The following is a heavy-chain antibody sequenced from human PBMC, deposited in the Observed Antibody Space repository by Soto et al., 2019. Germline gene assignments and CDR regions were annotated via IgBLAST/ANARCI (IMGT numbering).Heavy chain of an antibody. J-gene: IGHJ6*02. Sequence: MQLVESGGDLVQPGRSLRLSCAASGFSFGDYAMHWVRQAPGKGLEWVSGISWKSASIGYADSVKGSFIISRDNAKNSLYLQLNSLRAEDTALYYCAKSTGGTANGLDVWGQGTTVTVSS. CDR1: GFSFGDYA. CDR2: ISWKSASI. CDR3: AKSTGGTANGLDV. V-gene: IGHV3-9*01. D-gene: IGHD2-8*02.